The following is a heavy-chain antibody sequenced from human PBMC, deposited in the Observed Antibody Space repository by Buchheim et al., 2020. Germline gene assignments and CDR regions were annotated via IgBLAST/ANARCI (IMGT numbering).Heavy chain of an antibody. CDR1: GGPISSGGYY. J-gene: IGHJ5*02. Sequence: QVQLQESGPGLVKPSQTLSLTCTVSGGPISSGGYYWSWIRQHPGKGLEWIGYIYYSGSTYYNPSLKSRVTISVDTSKNQFSLKLSSVTAADTAVYYCARSGGVVPAAMWFYWFDPWGQGTL. CDR2: IYYSGST. D-gene: IGHD2-2*01. V-gene: IGHV4-31*03. CDR3: ARSGGVVPAAMWFYWFDP.